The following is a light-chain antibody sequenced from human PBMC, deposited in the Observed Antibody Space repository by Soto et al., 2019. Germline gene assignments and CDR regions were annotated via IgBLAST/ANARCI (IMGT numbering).Light chain of an antibody. CDR1: QSLLNSGGKTY. CDR3: LQTTQFPWT. J-gene: IGKJ1*01. Sequence: DIVMTQSPLSLSVTPGQPASISCKSSQSLLNSGGKTYFYWNLQKPGQPPQLLIYEVFNRFSGVPDRVSGSGSGTDFTLNISRVEAEDVGFYYCLQTTQFPWTFGQGTKVEIK. CDR2: EVF. V-gene: IGKV2D-29*01.